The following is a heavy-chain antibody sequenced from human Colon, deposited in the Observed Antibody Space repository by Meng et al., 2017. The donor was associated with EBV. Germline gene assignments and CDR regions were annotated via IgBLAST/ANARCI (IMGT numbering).Heavy chain of an antibody. V-gene: IGHV1-18*01. CDR1: GYTFGSYG. J-gene: IGHJ5*02. CDR2: FVNYVDT. D-gene: IGHD1-14*01. Sequence: QVPLLTSVAEVTQPVASVRGSCKASGYTFGSYGICWVRQAPGQGLEWMGWFVNYVDTYPAPKFQGRVTMTTDTHANTAFMELRSLTSDDTAVYYCARDLPGGTKGTWLDLWGQGTLVTVAS. CDR3: ARDLPGGTKGTWLDL.